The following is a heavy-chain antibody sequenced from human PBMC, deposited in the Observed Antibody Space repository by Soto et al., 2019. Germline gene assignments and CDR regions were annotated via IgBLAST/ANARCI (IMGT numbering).Heavy chain of an antibody. D-gene: IGHD6-19*01. J-gene: IGHJ4*02. CDR2: IYPGDSET. Sequence: GGSLKISCKASGYSFTNFWLGWVRQIPWKGLEWFGIIYPGDSETRYSPSFQGQVTISADRSISTAYLQWSSLKASDTAIYYCATQHPLDSSGWYNWGQGTLVTVSS. V-gene: IGHV5-51*01. CDR3: ATQHPLDSSGWYN. CDR1: GYSFTNFW.